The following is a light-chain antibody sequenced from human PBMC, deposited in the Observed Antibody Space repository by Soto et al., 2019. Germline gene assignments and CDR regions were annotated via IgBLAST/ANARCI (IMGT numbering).Light chain of an antibody. J-gene: IGKJ5*01. Sequence: EIVLTQSPATLSLSPGERATLSCRARHNVSSYLAWYQQKPGQAPRLLIFNASNRATGIPARFSGSGSGTDFTLTISGLEPEDFAVYYCQQRTNRPPITFGQGTRLEI. CDR3: QQRTNRPPIT. CDR1: HNVSSY. CDR2: NAS. V-gene: IGKV3-11*01.